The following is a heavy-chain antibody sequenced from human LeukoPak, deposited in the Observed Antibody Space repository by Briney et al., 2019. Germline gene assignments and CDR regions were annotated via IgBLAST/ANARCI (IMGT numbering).Heavy chain of an antibody. CDR2: ISSSSSYI. D-gene: IGHD3-22*01. CDR1: GFTFSSYS. Sequence: PGGSLRLSCAASGFTFSSYSMNWVRQAPGKGLEWVSSISSSSSYIYYADSVKGRFTISRDNAKNSLHLQMNSLRAEDTAVYYCARETGSSGYYFDYWGQGTLVTVSS. CDR3: ARETGSSGYYFDY. V-gene: IGHV3-21*01. J-gene: IGHJ4*02.